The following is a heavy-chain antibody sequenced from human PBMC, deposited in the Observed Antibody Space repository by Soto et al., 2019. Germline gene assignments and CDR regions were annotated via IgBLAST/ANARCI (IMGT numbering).Heavy chain of an antibody. J-gene: IGHJ5*02. CDR3: ARGYYDILTGVWFDP. CDR2: IYYSGST. D-gene: IGHD3-9*01. V-gene: IGHV4-39*01. Sequence: SETLSLTCTVSGGSISSSSYYWGWIRQPPGKGLEWIGSIYYSGSTYYNPSLKSRVTISVDTSKNQFSLKLSSVTAADTAVYYCARGYYDILTGVWFDPWGQGTLVTVSS. CDR1: GGSISSSSYY.